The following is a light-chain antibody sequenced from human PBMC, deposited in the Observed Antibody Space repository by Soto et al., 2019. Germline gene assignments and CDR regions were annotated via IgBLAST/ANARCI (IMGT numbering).Light chain of an antibody. CDR1: SSNIGAGYD. CDR2: SND. CDR3: ESYDNRLSGWV. V-gene: IGLV1-40*01. J-gene: IGLJ3*02. Sequence: QSVLTQPPSVSGAPGQRVTVSCTGSSSNIGAGYDVHWYQQVAGTAPKLLIYSNDDRLSGVPDRFSGSKSGTSASLAITGLEAEDEADYYCESYDNRLSGWVFGGGTKLTVL.